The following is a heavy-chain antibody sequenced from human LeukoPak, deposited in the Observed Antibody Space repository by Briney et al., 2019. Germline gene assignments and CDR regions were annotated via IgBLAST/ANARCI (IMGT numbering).Heavy chain of an antibody. CDR1: GGSFSGHY. J-gene: IGHJ4*02. CDR2: INHSGST. CDR3: ARGKGSGWTFDY. D-gene: IGHD6-19*01. V-gene: IGHV4-34*01. Sequence: SETLSLTCAVYGGSFSGHYWTWIRQPPGKGLEWIGEINHSGSTNYNPSLKSRVTISVDTSKNQFSLKLSSVTAADTAVYYCARGKGSGWTFDYWGQGTLVTVSS.